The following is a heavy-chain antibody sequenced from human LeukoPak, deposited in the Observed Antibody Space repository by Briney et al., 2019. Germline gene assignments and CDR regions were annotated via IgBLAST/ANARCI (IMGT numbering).Heavy chain of an antibody. J-gene: IGHJ4*02. Sequence: GGSLRLSCAASGFTFSSYSMNWVRQAPGKGLEWVSSISSSSSYIYYADSVKGRFTISGDNAKNSLYLQMNSLRAEDTAVYYCARDISRVYDSSGWNFDFWGQGTLVTVSS. CDR3: ARDISRVYDSSGWNFDF. CDR1: GFTFSSYS. CDR2: ISSSSSYI. V-gene: IGHV3-21*01. D-gene: IGHD3-22*01.